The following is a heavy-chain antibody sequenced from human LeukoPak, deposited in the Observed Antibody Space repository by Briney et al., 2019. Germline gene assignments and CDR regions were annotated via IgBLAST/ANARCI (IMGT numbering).Heavy chain of an antibody. V-gene: IGHV4-4*07. CDR2: IYTSGST. CDR1: GCFLSSYY. CDR3: ARVIAARLQYYYYYYMDV. Sequence: PSETLSLTCTGTGCFLSSYYWSSIRQPACKELAGIGRIYTSGSTNYNPSLKSRVTISVDTSKNPFSLKLSSVTAADTAVYYCARVIAARLQYYYYYYMDVWGKGTTVTVSS. D-gene: IGHD6-6*01. J-gene: IGHJ6*03.